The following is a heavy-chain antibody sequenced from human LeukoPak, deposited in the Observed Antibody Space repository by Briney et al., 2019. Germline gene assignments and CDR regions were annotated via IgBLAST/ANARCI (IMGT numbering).Heavy chain of an antibody. CDR2: INTDGTVT. CDR3: ATKQWLAPPPDS. J-gene: IGHJ4*02. D-gene: IGHD6-19*01. V-gene: IGHV3-74*01. CDR1: GFTFSKYW. Sequence: GGSLRLSCAASGFTFSKYWMLWVRKAPGKGLESVSRINTDGTVTTYADSVKGRFAVSRDNADNTMFLQMNSVRDEDTAVYYCATKQWLAPPPDSWGQGTPVTVSS.